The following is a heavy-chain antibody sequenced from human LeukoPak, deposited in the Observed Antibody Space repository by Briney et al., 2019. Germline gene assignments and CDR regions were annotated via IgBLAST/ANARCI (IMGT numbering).Heavy chain of an antibody. CDR1: GGSFSGYY. J-gene: IGHJ6*02. V-gene: IGHV4-34*01. CDR2: INHSGST. D-gene: IGHD3-3*01. Sequence: SETLSLTCAVYGGSFSGYYWSWIRQPPGKGLEWIGEINHSGSTNYNPSLKSRVTISVDTSKNQFSLKLSSVTAADTAVYYCARGRTYYDFWSGYCTLNYGMDVWGQGTTVTVSS. CDR3: ARGRTYYDFWSGYCTLNYGMDV.